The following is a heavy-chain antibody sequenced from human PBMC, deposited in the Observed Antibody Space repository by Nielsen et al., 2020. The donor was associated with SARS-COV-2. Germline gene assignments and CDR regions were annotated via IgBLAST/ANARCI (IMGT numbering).Heavy chain of an antibody. D-gene: IGHD2-21*02. CDR3: ARETATGFLGTVDS. CDR1: GGSISSGDYF. CDR2: IYYIGGT. V-gene: IGHV4-31*03. Sequence: SETLSLTCTVSGGSISSGDYFWSWIRQHPGKGLEWIGYIYYIGGTYYNPSLKSRVNISLDTSKNQFSLQLNSVTAADTAVYFCARETATGFLGTVDSWGQGVLVTVSS. J-gene: IGHJ4*02.